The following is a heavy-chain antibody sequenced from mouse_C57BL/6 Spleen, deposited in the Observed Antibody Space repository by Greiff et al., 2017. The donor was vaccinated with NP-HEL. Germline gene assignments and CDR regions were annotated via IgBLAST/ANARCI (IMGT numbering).Heavy chain of an antibody. CDR2: IDPNSGGT. CDR1: GYTFTSYW. CDR3: ARGVGDYDYDGYYFDY. J-gene: IGHJ2*01. D-gene: IGHD2-4*01. Sequence: QVQLQQPGAELVKPGASVKLSCKASGYTFTSYWMHWVKQRPGRGLEWIGRIDPNSGGTKYNEKFKSKATLTVDKPSSTAYMQLSSLTSEDSAVYYCARGVGDYDYDGYYFDYWGQGTTLTVSS. V-gene: IGHV1-72*01.